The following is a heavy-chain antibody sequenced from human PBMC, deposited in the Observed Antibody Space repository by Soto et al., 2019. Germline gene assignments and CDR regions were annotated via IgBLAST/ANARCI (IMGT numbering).Heavy chain of an antibody. CDR1: GYTFTSYG. CDR3: ETRFHSVYSYGSGVLDY. CDR2: ISAYNGNT. D-gene: IGHD5-18*01. Sequence: QVQLVQSGAEVKKPGASVKVSCKASGYTFTSYGISWVRQAPGQGLEWMGWISAYNGNTNYAQELQGRVTMTTDTSTCTAYMEQRNPCSGDTAVYYWETRFHSVYSYGSGVLDYWGNRTLITVCS. V-gene: IGHV1-18*01. J-gene: IGHJ4*01.